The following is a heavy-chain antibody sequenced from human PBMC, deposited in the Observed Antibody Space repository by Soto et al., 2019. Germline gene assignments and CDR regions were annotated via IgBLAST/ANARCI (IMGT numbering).Heavy chain of an antibody. CDR1: GDTFTTNS. V-gene: IGHV1-69*06. J-gene: IGHJ4*02. Sequence: QVQLVQSGAEVKKPGSSVKVSCKASGDTFTTNSLNWVRQAPGQGLEWMGGIIPVVGTTKYAQKYQDRVTITGDKSTNTAYRELCSLRSDDTAVYYCARGLLYATSYLDYWGQGTPVTVAS. CDR3: ARGLLYATSYLDY. CDR2: IIPVVGTT. D-gene: IGHD2-8*01.